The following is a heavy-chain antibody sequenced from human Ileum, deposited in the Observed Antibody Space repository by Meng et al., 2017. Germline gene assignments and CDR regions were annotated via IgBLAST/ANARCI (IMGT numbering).Heavy chain of an antibody. V-gene: IGHV4-4*02. D-gene: IGHD2-21*02. J-gene: IGHJ4*02. CDR3: ARRGGYYQDF. CDR1: GASVSANSY. CDR2: IDQSGNS. Sequence: QVQLLDPGPGPLKPSETLSPTCAAPGASVSANSYWSWVRQPPGKGLAWIGQIDQSGNSYYSPSLKSRVTMSIDKSKNQFSLRLTSVTAADTAVYYCARRGGYYQDFWGQGTLVTVSS.